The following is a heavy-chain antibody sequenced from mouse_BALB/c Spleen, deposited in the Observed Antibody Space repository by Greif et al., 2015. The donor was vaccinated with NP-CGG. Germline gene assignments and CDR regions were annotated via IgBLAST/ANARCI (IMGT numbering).Heavy chain of an antibody. CDR2: INPSTGYT. CDR3: ARSVLPGYVDV. J-gene: IGHJ1*01. CDR1: GHTFTSYW. D-gene: IGHD1-1*01. V-gene: IGHV1-7*01. Sequence: VMLVESGAELAKPGASVKMSCKASGHTFTSYWMHWVKQRPGQGLEWIGYINPSTGYTEYNQKFKDKATLTADKSSSADYMQLGSLTSEDSAGYWCARSVLPGYVDVWGAGSTVAVSA.